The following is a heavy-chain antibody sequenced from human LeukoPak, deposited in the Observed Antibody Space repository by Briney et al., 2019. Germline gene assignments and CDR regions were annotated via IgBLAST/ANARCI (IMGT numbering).Heavy chain of an antibody. CDR2: ISSNGNTV. CDR3: ARDGYNYFDF. V-gene: IGHV3-11*01. J-gene: IGHJ4*02. CDR1: GFTFRNYC. D-gene: IGHD5-24*01. Sequence: PGGSLRLSCAASGFTFRNYCMIWIRQAPGKGLEWLSYISSNGNTVYYADSVRGRFTVSRDNVKNSLFVEMNSLRVEDTAVYYCARDGYNYFDFWGQGTLVTVSS.